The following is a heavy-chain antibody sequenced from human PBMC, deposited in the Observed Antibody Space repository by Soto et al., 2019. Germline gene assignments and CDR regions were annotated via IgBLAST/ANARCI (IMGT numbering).Heavy chain of an antibody. V-gene: IGHV1-46*01. CDR2: INPSGGST. Sequence: QVQLVQSGAEVKKPGASVKVSCKASGYTFTSYYMHWVRQAPGQGLEWMGIINPSGGSTSYAQKFQGRVTMTRDTSTSTVYMELSSLRSEDTAVYYCARSEYCIRTSCPRGYGMDVWGQGTTVTVSS. D-gene: IGHD2-2*01. CDR3: ARSEYCIRTSCPRGYGMDV. CDR1: GYTFTSYY. J-gene: IGHJ6*02.